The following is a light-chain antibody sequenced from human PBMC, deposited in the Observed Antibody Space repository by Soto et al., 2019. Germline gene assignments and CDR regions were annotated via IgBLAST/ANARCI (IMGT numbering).Light chain of an antibody. V-gene: IGKV1-39*01. CDR2: DAS. J-gene: IGKJ1*01. CDR3: QQSYNTPLT. Sequence: IAVTQSPSSLASPLGDRVTITCRASQTIGTNVNWYRQKSGAAPELLIYDASTLQSGVPSRFRGGASGTDFTLPISSLQLDDFATYYCQQSYNTPLTFGQGTKVEIK. CDR1: QTIGTN.